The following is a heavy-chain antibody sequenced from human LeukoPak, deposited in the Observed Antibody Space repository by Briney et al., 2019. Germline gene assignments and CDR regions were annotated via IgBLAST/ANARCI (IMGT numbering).Heavy chain of an antibody. CDR1: GFTFSSYA. V-gene: IGHV3-23*01. CDR3: TKGSYYDNSGRAYFDY. CDR2: ISASGATT. D-gene: IGHD3-22*01. Sequence: GGSLRLSCAASGFTFSSYAMSWVRQAPGKGLEWVSVISASGATTDYADSVKGRFTISRDNSKNTLYLQMNSLRAEDTAVYYCTKGSYYDNSGRAYFDYWGQGTLVTVSS. J-gene: IGHJ4*02.